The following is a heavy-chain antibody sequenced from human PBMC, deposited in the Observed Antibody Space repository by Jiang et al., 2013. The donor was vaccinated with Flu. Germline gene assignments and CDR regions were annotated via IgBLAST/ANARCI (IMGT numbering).Heavy chain of an antibody. D-gene: IGHD4-23*01. CDR3: GRIIGGGNSLLY. V-gene: IGHV5-51*03. CDR2: IYVGDPDA. CDR1: GYSFTTYW. Sequence: GAEVKKPGESLKISCKDPGYSFTTYWIGWVRQMPGKGLEWLGVIYVGDPDARYSPSFQGQVSISVDRSINTAYLHWSSLKASDTAIYYCGRIIGGGNSLLYWGQGALVTVSS. J-gene: IGHJ4*02.